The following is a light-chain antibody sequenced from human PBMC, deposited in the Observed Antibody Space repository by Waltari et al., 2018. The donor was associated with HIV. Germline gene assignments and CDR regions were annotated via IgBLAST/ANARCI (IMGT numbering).Light chain of an antibody. CDR2: LGS. CDR1: QSLLQSNGYKY. V-gene: IGKV2-28*01. J-gene: IGKJ2*03. Sequence: EIVMTQSPLSLRVTPGEPASFTCRSSQSLLQSNGYKYLDWYLRKPGQSPQLLIYLGSNRAPGVSDRFSGSGSGTDFTLKISRVEAEDVGVYYGMQGLQTPDSFGQGTKLKIK. CDR3: MQGLQTPDS.